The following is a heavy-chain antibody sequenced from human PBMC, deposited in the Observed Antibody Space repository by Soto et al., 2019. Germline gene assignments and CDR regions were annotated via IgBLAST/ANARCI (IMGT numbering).Heavy chain of an antibody. D-gene: IGHD2-15*01. CDR2: MNPNSGNT. CDR3: ARAWGDIVVVVADAFDI. CDR1: GYTFTSYD. J-gene: IGHJ3*02. Sequence: ASVKVSCKASGYTFTSYDINWVRQATGQGFEWMGWMNPNSGNTGYAQKFQGRVTMTRNTSISTAYMELSSLRSEDTAVYYCARAWGDIVVVVADAFDIWGQGTMVTVSS. V-gene: IGHV1-8*01.